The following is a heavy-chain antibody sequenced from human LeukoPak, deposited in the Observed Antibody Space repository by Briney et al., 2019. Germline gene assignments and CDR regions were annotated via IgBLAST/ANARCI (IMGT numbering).Heavy chain of an antibody. CDR3: ASNFDY. V-gene: IGHV3-48*01. J-gene: IGHJ4*02. CDR2: ISSSSSTI. CDR1: GFTFSSYS. Sequence: GGSLRLSCAASGFTFSSYSMNWVRQAPGKGLEWVSYISSSSSTIYYADSVKVRFTISRDNAKNSLYLQMNSLRAEDTAVYYCASNFDYWGQGTLVTVSS.